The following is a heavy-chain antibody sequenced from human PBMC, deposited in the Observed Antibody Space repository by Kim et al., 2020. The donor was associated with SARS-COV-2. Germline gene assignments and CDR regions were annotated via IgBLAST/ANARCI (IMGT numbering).Heavy chain of an antibody. Sequence: SETLSLTCTVSGGSISSRSYYWGWIRQPPGKGLEWIGSMYYSGNTHYNPSLKSRATLSVDTSKNQFSLKLSSVTAADTAVYYCARLASHGYSYGFFEYFDYWGRGTLVTVSS. CDR2: MYYSGNT. CDR3: ARLASHGYSYGFFEYFDY. CDR1: GGSISSRSYY. J-gene: IGHJ4*02. V-gene: IGHV4-39*01. D-gene: IGHD5-18*01.